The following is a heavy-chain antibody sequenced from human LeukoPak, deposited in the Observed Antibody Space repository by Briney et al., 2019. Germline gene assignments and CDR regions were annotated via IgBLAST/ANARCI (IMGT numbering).Heavy chain of an antibody. V-gene: IGHV5-51*01. D-gene: IGHD3-9*01. CDR1: GYSFTSYW. CDR2: IYPGDSDT. Sequence: GESLKISCKGSGYSFTSYWIGLVRQMPGKVLEWMGIIYPGDSDTRYSPSFQGQVTISADKSISTAYLQWSSLKASDTAMYYCARSRDYNILTEWGQGTLVTVSS. CDR3: ARSRDYNILTE. J-gene: IGHJ4*02.